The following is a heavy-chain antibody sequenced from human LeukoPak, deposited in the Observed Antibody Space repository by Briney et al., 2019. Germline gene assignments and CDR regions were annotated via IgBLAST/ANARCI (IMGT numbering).Heavy chain of an antibody. CDR1: GGSFSGYY. J-gene: IGHJ3*02. D-gene: IGHD3-16*02. CDR2: INHSGST. V-gene: IGHV4-34*01. Sequence: PSETLPLTCAVYGGSFSGYYWSWIRQPPGKGLEWIGEINHSGSTNYNPSLKSRVTMSVDTSKNQFSLKLSSVTAADTAVYYCARSNYVWGSYRPRQSDAFDIWGQGTMGSVSS. CDR3: ARSNYVWGSYRPRQSDAFDI.